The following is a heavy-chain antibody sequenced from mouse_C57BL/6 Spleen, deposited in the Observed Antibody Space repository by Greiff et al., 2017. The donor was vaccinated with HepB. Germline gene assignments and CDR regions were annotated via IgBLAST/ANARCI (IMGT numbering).Heavy chain of an antibody. CDR2: IDPSDSET. J-gene: IGHJ3*01. V-gene: IGHV1-52*01. CDR3: ARGLGAWFAY. CDR1: GYTFTSYW. D-gene: IGHD3-3*01. Sequence: LQQSGAELVRPGSSVKLSCKASGYTFTSYWMHWVKQRPIQGLEWIGNIDPSDSETHYNQKFKDKATLTVDKSSSTAYMQLSSLTSEDSAVYYCARGLGAWFAYWGQGTLVTVSA.